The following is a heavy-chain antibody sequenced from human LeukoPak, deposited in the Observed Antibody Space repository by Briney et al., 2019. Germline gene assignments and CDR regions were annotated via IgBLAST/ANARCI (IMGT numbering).Heavy chain of an antibody. J-gene: IGHJ4*02. D-gene: IGHD3-16*01. CDR2: ISYDGSYK. CDR1: GFTFSSYG. Sequence: GGSLRLSCAASGFTFSSYGMHWVRQAPGKGLEWVSVISYDGSYKYYSDSVKCRFTISRDNSKNTLYLQMNNLRAAETAVYYCAKVGYDYVWGSWNYWGQGTLVTVSS. CDR3: AKVGYDYVWGSWNY. V-gene: IGHV3-30*18.